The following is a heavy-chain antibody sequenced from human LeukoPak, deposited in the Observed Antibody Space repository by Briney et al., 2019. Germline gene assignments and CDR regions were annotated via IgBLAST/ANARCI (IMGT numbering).Heavy chain of an antibody. CDR3: ARLDRSYGSGSYPDDY. Sequence: SETLSLTCAVYGGSFSGYYWSWIRQPPGKGLEWIGEINHSGSTNYNPSLKSRVTISVDTSKNQFSLKLSSVTAADTAVYYCARLDRSYGSGSYPDDYWGQGTLVTVSS. V-gene: IGHV4-34*01. J-gene: IGHJ4*02. CDR1: GGSFSGYY. D-gene: IGHD3-10*01. CDR2: INHSGST.